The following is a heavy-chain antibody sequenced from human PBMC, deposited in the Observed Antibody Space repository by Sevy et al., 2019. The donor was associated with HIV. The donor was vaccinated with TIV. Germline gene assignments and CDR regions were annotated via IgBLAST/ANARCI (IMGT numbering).Heavy chain of an antibody. Sequence: GGSLRLSCAASGFTFSSYGMHWVRQAPGKGLEWVAVISYYGSNKYYADSVKGRFTISRDNSKNTLYLQMNSLRAEDTAVYYCAKDAPNYSSASFFDYWGQGTLVTVSS. V-gene: IGHV3-30*18. J-gene: IGHJ4*02. CDR1: GFTFSSYG. CDR2: ISYYGSNK. CDR3: AKDAPNYSSASFFDY. D-gene: IGHD6-6*01.